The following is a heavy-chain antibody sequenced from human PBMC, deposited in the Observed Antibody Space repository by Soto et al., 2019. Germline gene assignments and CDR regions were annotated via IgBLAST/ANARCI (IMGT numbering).Heavy chain of an antibody. D-gene: IGHD5-18*01. Sequence: EVQLVESGGGLVQPGGSLRLSCAASGVTVSSNYMSWVRQAPGKGLEWVSVIYSGGSTYYADSVKGRFTISRDNSKNTLYLQMNSLREEDTAVYYCARHGYNYGGGYFDYWGQGTLVTVSS. CDR3: ARHGYNYGGGYFDY. J-gene: IGHJ4*02. CDR1: GVTVSSNY. CDR2: IYSGGST. V-gene: IGHV3-66*04.